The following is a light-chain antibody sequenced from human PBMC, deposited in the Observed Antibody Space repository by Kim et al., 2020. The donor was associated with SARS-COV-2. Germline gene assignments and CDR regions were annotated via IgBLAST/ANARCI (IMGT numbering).Light chain of an antibody. Sequence: VTPGERDTLSCRASESVTRNVAWYQQKPGQAPRLLIYGASTRATGIPDRFSGSGSGTDFTLTISSLQSEDFAVYYCQQFNNWPWTFGQGTKVDIK. CDR1: ESVTRN. CDR3: QQFNNWPWT. CDR2: GAS. J-gene: IGKJ1*01. V-gene: IGKV3-15*01.